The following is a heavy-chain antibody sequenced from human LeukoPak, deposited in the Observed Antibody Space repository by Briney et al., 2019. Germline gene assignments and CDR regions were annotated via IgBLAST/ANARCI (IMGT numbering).Heavy chain of an antibody. D-gene: IGHD3-10*01. CDR2: IYPSDSDT. V-gene: IGHV5-51*01. J-gene: IGHJ5*02. Sequence: GESLKTSCKGSGYTFTDYWIAWVRQMPGEGLEWMGIIYPSDSDTRYSPSFQGQVTFSADKSINTAYLQWSSLRASDTAIYYCARQCCRGASPGFDPWGQGTLVTVSS. CDR1: GYTFTDYW. CDR3: ARQCCRGASPGFDP.